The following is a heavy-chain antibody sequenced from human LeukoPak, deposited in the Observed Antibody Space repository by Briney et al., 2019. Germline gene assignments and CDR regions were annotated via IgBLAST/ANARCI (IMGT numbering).Heavy chain of an antibody. J-gene: IGHJ6*02. Sequence: HTGGSLRLSCAASGFTFSSYWIHWVRQAPGKGLVWVSRINSDGSVTTYADSVKGRFTISRDNSKNTLYLQMNSLRAEDTAVYYCARYCSSTSCYNYGMDVWGQGTTVTVSS. V-gene: IGHV3-74*01. D-gene: IGHD2-2*01. CDR2: INSDGSVT. CDR3: ARYCSSTSCYNYGMDV. CDR1: GFTFSSYW.